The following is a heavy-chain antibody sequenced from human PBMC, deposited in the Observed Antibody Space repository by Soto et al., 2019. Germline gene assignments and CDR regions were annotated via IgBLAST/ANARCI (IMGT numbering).Heavy chain of an antibody. Sequence: ASVKVSCKASGYTFTSYGISCVRQAPGQGLEWMGWISAYNGNTNYAQKLQGRVTMTTDTSTSTAYMELRSLRSDDTAVYYCARGLAPQVVPAAIRLDPWGQGTLVTVSS. V-gene: IGHV1-18*01. CDR3: ARGLAPQVVPAAIRLDP. CDR2: ISAYNGNT. D-gene: IGHD2-2*01. J-gene: IGHJ5*02. CDR1: GYTFTSYG.